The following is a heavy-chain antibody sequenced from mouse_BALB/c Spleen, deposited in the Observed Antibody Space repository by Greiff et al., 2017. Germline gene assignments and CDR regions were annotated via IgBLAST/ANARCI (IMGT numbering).Heavy chain of an antibody. CDR1: GYSITSDYA. CDR2: ISYSGST. J-gene: IGHJ4*01. D-gene: IGHD1-1*01. Sequence: VQLKQSGPGLVKPSQSLSLTCTVTGYSITSDYAWNWIRQFPGNKLEWMGYISYSGSTSYNPSLKSRISITRDTSKNQFFLQLNSVTTEDTATYYCARNYGSSYHPYYAMDYWGQGTSVTVAS. V-gene: IGHV3-2*02. CDR3: ARNYGSSYHPYYAMDY.